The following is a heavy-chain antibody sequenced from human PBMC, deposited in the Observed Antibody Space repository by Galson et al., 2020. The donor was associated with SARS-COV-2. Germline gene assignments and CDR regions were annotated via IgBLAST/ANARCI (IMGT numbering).Heavy chain of an antibody. J-gene: IGHJ5*02. V-gene: IGHV3-21*01. CDR1: GFTFSSYS. Sequence: GGSLRLSCAASGFTFSSYSMNWVRQAPGKGLEWVSSISSSSSYIYYADSVKGRFTISRDNAKNSLYLQMNSRRAEDTAVYYCAREGVVRAKNWFDPWGQGTLVTVSS. CDR3: AREGVVRAKNWFDP. CDR2: ISSSSSYI. D-gene: IGHD3-10*01.